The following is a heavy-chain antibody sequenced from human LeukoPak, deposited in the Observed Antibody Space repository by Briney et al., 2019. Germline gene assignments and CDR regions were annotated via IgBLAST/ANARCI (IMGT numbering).Heavy chain of an antibody. J-gene: IGHJ4*02. D-gene: IGHD5-12*01. V-gene: IGHV1-46*01. CDR1: GYSLTNYY. CDR2: TNPGGGST. Sequence: ASVKVSCKAFGYSLTNYYVHWVRQAPGQGLEWMGETNPGGGSTSYAQKFQGRITVTRDTYTNTVYMDLSSLRSEDTATYYCARGAPTTRIGAGRFDYWGQGSLLTVAS. CDR3: ARGAPTTRIGAGRFDY.